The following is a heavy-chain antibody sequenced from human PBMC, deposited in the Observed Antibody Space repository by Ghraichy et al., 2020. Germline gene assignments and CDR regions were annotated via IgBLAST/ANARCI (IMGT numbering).Heavy chain of an antibody. CDR1: GFTFSSYS. D-gene: IGHD6-13*01. CDR2: ISSSNNFV. Sequence: LSLTCAASGFTFSSYSMNWVRQAPGKGLEWVSSISSSNNFVNYVDSVKGRFTISRDTAKNSLSLQMSSLRVEDTAVYYCARASISAAGTPAFDIWGQGTIVTVSS. V-gene: IGHV3-21*01. CDR3: ARASISAAGTPAFDI. J-gene: IGHJ3*02.